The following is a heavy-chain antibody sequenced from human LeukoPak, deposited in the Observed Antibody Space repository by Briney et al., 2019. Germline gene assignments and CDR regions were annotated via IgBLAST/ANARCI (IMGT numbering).Heavy chain of an antibody. CDR2: ISSGGSSI. CDR1: GFIFGTFG. Sequence: GGSLRLSCGASGFIFGTFGMNWVRQAPGKGLEWISYISSGGSSIYYADSVKGRFTISRDNAKNSLYLHMDSLRAEDTAVYYCARDNGDSSDYWGQGTLVTVSS. V-gene: IGHV3-48*04. CDR3: ARDNGDSSDY. D-gene: IGHD4-17*01. J-gene: IGHJ4*02.